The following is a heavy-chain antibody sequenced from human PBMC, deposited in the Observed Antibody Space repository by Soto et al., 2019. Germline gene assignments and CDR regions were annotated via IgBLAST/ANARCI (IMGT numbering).Heavy chain of an antibody. V-gene: IGHV1-3*01. CDR2: IDAGNGRT. J-gene: IGHJ4*02. CDR1: GGTFSSYT. D-gene: IGHD1-1*01. Sequence: GASVKVSCKASGGTFSSYTISWVRQAPGQRLEWLGWIDAGNGRTKYSQKFQGRVTITRDTSASTAYMELSSLRSEDTAVYYCARGRWAQTTADYYLDYWGQGTLVTVSS. CDR3: ARGRWAQTTADYYLDY.